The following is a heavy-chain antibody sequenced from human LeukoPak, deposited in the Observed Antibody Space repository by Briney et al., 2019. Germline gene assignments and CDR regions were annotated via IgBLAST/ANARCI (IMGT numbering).Heavy chain of an antibody. V-gene: IGHV7-4-1*02. J-gene: IGHJ4*02. Sequence: ASVKVSCKASGYTFTGYYIHWVRQAPGQGLEWMGWINTNTGNPTYAQGFTGRFVFPLDTSVSTAYLQISSLKAEDTAVYYCARVGYEFGDYGAWGGGYWGQGTLVTVSS. CDR1: GYTFTGYY. CDR3: ARVGYEFGDYGAWGGGY. CDR2: INTNTGNP. D-gene: IGHD4-17*01.